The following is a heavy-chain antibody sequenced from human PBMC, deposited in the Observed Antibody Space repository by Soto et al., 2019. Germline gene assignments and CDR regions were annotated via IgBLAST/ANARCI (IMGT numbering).Heavy chain of an antibody. Sequence: SVKVSCKASGFTFTSSAVQWVRQARGQRLEWIGWIVVGSGNTNYAQKFQERVTITRDTSTSTAYMELSRLRSDDTAVYYCARDIVVVVAATPEHAFDIWGQGTMVTVSS. CDR2: IVVGSGNT. J-gene: IGHJ3*02. D-gene: IGHD2-15*01. CDR3: ARDIVVVVAATPEHAFDI. V-gene: IGHV1-58*01. CDR1: GFTFTSSA.